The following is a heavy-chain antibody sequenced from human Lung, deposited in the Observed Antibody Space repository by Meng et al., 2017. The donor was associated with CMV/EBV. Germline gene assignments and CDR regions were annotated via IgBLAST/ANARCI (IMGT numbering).Heavy chain of an antibody. J-gene: IGHJ6*02. D-gene: IGHD6-13*01. CDR1: GFTFSNYG. V-gene: IGHV3-30*19. CDR3: ARDADSSSFSPESARGYYYFGIDF. CDR2: ISYDGSNK. Sequence: SCAASGFTFSNYGMHWVRQAPGKGLEWVAFISYDGSNKYYADSVKGRFTISRDNSKNTLYLQMNSLRAEDTAVYYCARDADSSSFSPESARGYYYFGIDFXGQGXTVTVSS.